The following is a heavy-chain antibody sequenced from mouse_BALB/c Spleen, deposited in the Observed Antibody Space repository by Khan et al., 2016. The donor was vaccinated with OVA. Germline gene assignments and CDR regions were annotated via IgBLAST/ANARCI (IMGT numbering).Heavy chain of an antibody. CDR2: INSNGGST. J-gene: IGHJ2*01. CDR1: GFTFSSYG. V-gene: IGHV5-6-3*01. Sequence: LFESGGGLVQPGGSLKLSCAASGFTFSSYGMSWVRQTPDKRRELVATINSNGGSTYYPDSVKGRFTISRDNAKNTLYLQMSSLKSEDTAMYYCARMARTINWGQGTTLTVSS. CDR3: ARMARTIN.